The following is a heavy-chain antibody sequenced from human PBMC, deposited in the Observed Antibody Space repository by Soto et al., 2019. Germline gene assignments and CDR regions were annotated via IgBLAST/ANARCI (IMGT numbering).Heavy chain of an antibody. CDR1: GGTFSSYT. D-gene: IGHD4-17*01. CDR2: IIPILGIA. CDR3: ASDPAATVTTGDAFDI. Sequence: QVQLVQSGAEVKKPGSSVKVSCKASGGTFSSYTISWVRQAPGQGLEWMGRIIPILGIANYAQKFQGRVTITADKSTSTAYMELSSLRSEDTAVYYCASDPAATVTTGDAFDIWGQGTMVTVSS. V-gene: IGHV1-69*02. J-gene: IGHJ3*02.